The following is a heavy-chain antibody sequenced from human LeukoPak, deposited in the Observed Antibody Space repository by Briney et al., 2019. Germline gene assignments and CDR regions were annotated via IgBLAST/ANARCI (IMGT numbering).Heavy chain of an antibody. J-gene: IGHJ5*02. Sequence: GGSLRLSCAASGFTFSSYWMSWVRQAPGKGLEWAANIKQDGSEKYYVDSVKGRFNISRDNAKNSLYLQMNSLRAEDTAVYYCARGVYCSSTSCSGFDPWGQGTLVTVSS. CDR3: ARGVYCSSTSCSGFDP. CDR1: GFTFSSYW. CDR2: IKQDGSEK. V-gene: IGHV3-7*01. D-gene: IGHD2-2*01.